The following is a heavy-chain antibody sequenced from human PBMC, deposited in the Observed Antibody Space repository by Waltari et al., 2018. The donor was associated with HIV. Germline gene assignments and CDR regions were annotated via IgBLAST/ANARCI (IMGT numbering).Heavy chain of an antibody. CDR3: ARTFNGDLDY. D-gene: IGHD2-21*02. J-gene: IGHJ4*02. CDR1: GYTFTSFD. Sequence: QVQLVQSGAEVKQPGASVKVSCQASGYTFTSFDINWVRKATGQGLEWMGWMKPNSKKTGFAQKFQGRISMTRNTSIGTAYMELSSLRSLDTAVYYCARTFNGDLDYWGQGTLVTVS. CDR2: MKPNSKKT. V-gene: IGHV1-8*01.